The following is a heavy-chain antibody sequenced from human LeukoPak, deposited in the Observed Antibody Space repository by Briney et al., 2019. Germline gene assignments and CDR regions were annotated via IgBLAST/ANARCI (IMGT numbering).Heavy chain of an antibody. Sequence: GGSLRLTCAASGFTFSSYSMNWVRQAPGKGLEWVSSISSSSSYADSVKGRFTISRDNAKNSLYLQMNSLRAEDTAVYYCARGSDFDYWGQGTLVTVSS. CDR1: GFTFSSYS. CDR2: ISSSSS. CDR3: ARGSDFDY. D-gene: IGHD1-26*01. V-gene: IGHV3-21*01. J-gene: IGHJ4*02.